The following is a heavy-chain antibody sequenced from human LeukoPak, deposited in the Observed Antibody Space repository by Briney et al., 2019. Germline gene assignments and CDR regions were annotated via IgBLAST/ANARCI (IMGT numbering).Heavy chain of an antibody. D-gene: IGHD6-13*01. CDR3: ARDPWKGIAAAGTQPDDY. V-gene: IGHV3-11*01. J-gene: IGHJ4*02. Sequence: GGSLRLSCAASGFTFSDYYMSWIRQAPGKGLEWVSYISSSGSTIYYADSVKGRFTISRDNAKNSLYLQMNSLRAEDTAVYYCARDPWKGIAAAGTQPDDYWGQGTLVTVSS. CDR1: GFTFSDYY. CDR2: ISSSGSTI.